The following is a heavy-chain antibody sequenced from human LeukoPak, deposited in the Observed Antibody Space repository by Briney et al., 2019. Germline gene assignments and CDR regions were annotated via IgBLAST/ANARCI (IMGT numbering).Heavy chain of an antibody. CDR3: ARDPWATGPSDY. CDR2: ISAYNGNT. V-gene: IGHV1-18*04. Sequence: ASVKVSCKASGYTFTGYYMHWVRQAPGQGLECMGWISAYNGNTNYAQKLQGRVTMTTDTSTSTAYMELRSLRSDDTAVHYCARDPWATGPSDYWGQGTLVTVSS. J-gene: IGHJ4*02. D-gene: IGHD5-12*01. CDR1: GYTFTGYY.